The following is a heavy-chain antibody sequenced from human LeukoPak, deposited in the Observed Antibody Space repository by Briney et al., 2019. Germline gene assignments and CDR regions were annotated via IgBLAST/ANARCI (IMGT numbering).Heavy chain of an antibody. CDR2: IYYSGST. V-gene: IGHV4-39*01. CDR3: ARHRGIFGVVNYNWFDP. Sequence: SETLSLTCTVSGGSISSSSYYWGWIRQPPGKGLEWIGSIYYSGSTYYIPSLKSRVTISVDTSKNQFSLKLSSVTAADTAVYYCARHRGIFGVVNYNWFDPWGQGTLVTVSS. J-gene: IGHJ5*02. D-gene: IGHD3-3*01. CDR1: GGSISSSSYY.